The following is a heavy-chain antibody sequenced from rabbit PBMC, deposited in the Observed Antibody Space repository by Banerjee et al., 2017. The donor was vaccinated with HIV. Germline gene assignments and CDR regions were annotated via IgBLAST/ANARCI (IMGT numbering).Heavy chain of an antibody. CDR2: IYTGGSGST. J-gene: IGHJ2*01. D-gene: IGHD1-1*01. CDR3: ARTDSIHVGSSGYIPDTFDP. CDR1: RFSFSSGYY. Sequence: QSLEESGGDLVKPGASLTLTCTASRFSFSSGYYMCWVRQALGKGLEWIACIYTGGSGSTYYASWAKGRFTISKTSSTTVTLQMTSLTAADTATYFCARTDSIHVGSSGYIPDTFDPWGPGTLVTVS. V-gene: IGHV1S40*01.